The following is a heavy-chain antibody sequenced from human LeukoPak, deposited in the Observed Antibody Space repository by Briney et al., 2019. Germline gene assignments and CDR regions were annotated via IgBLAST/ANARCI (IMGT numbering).Heavy chain of an antibody. J-gene: IGHJ4*02. Sequence: SGTLYLTCAVSGGSISSSNWWSWVRQPPGKGLEWIGEIYHSGSTNYNPSLKSRVTISVDKSKNQFSLKLSSVTAADTAVYYCARYYYGSGSYYDYWGQGTLVTVSS. CDR1: GGSISSSNW. V-gene: IGHV4-4*02. CDR2: IYHSGST. CDR3: ARYYYGSGSYYDY. D-gene: IGHD3-10*01.